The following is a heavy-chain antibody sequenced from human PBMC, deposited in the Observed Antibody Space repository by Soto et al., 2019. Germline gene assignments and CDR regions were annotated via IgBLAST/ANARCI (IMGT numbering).Heavy chain of an antibody. Sequence: GGSLRLSCAASGFTFSSHGMHWVRQAPGKGLEWVAVISYDGSKKYYADSVKGRFTISRDNSKNTLYMQMNSLIAEDTAVYFCAKASGNWDSYMDVWGQGTTVTVSS. CDR3: AKASGNWDSYMDV. CDR2: ISYDGSKK. D-gene: IGHD1-1*01. J-gene: IGHJ6*02. CDR1: GFTFSSHG. V-gene: IGHV3-30*18.